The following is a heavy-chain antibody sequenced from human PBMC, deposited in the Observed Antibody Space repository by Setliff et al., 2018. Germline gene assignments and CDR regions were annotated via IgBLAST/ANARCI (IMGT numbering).Heavy chain of an antibody. J-gene: IGHJ4*02. CDR2: IWDDGGNK. D-gene: IGHD2-15*01. Sequence: PGESLTISCAASGFTFSSYLHWVRQAPGKGLEWVAVIWDDGGNKYHADSVKGRFTISRDNSKNTLYLQMNSLRPEDTAVYYCARTCSGSGCYAGLESWGQGTPVTVSS. CDR3: ARTCSGSGCYAGLES. V-gene: IGHV3-33*08. CDR1: GFTFSSY.